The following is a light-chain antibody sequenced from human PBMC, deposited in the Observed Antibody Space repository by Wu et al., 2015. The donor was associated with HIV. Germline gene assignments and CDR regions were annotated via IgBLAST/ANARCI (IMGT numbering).Light chain of an antibody. V-gene: IGKV3-11*01. CDR3: QQRSHWRS. Sequence: ETVLTQSPGTLSLSPGERATLSCRASQTVSNTDLAWYQQKPGQAPRLLIYDASKRATGIPARFSGSGSGTDFTLTISSLEPEDFAVYYCQQRSHWRSFGQGSRLEIK. J-gene: IGKJ2*03. CDR2: DAS. CDR1: QTVSNTD.